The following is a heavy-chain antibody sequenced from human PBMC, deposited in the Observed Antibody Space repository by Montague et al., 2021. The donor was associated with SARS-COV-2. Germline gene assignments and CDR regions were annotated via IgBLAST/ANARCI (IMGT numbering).Heavy chain of an antibody. V-gene: IGHV4-31*03. CDR2: IHYSGST. J-gene: IGHJ4*02. D-gene: IGHD6-13*01. CDR3: ARSESPSYSSSPFDY. CDR1: GGSISSGGYY. Sequence: TLSLTCIVSGGSISSGGYYWSWIRQHPGKGLEWIGYIHYSGSTYYXPSLKSRLSISLDTSKNHFSLRLSSVTAADTAVYYCARSESPSYSSSPFDYWGQGTLVTVSS.